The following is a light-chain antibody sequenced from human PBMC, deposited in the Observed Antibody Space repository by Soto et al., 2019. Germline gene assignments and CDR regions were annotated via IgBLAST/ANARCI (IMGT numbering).Light chain of an antibody. J-gene: IGKJ2*01. Sequence: EMVLTQSPGTLSLSPGERATLSCRASQSVNSNYLAWYQHKPGQAPRLLIYGASSRATGIPDRFSGSGSGTDFTLTISRLEPEDFALYYCQQYGTSLYTFGQGTKLEIK. V-gene: IGKV3-20*01. CDR1: QSVNSNY. CDR3: QQYGTSLYT. CDR2: GAS.